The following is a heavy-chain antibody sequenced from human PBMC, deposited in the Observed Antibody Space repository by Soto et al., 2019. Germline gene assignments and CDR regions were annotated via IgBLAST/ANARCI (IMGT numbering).Heavy chain of an antibody. Sequence: GGSLRLSCTASGFTFGDYAMSWFRQAPGKGLEWVGFIRSKAYGGTTEYAASVKGRFTISRDDSKSIAYLQMNSLKTEDTAVYYCTRDALWRRDGLHYWGRGTLVTVSS. V-gene: IGHV3-49*03. J-gene: IGHJ4*02. D-gene: IGHD3-16*01. CDR1: GFTFGDYA. CDR3: TRDALWRRDGLHY. CDR2: IRSKAYGGTT.